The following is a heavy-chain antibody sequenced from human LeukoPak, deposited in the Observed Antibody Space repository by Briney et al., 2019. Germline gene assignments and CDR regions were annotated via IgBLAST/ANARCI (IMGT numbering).Heavy chain of an antibody. CDR3: AKGTYYYDSSGYPTPFDY. CDR1: GFTFSSYW. Sequence: GGSLRLSCAASGFTFSSYWMNWVRQAPGKGLEWVANIKQDGSEKYYADSVKGRFTISRDNVKNSLYLQMNSLRAEDTAVYYCAKGTYYYDSSGYPTPFDYWGQGTLVTVSS. V-gene: IGHV3-7*03. D-gene: IGHD3-22*01. CDR2: IKQDGSEK. J-gene: IGHJ4*02.